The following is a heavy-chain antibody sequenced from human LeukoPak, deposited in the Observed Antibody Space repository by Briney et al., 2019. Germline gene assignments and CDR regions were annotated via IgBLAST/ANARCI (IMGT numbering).Heavy chain of an antibody. D-gene: IGHD6-13*01. CDR1: GYSFTSYW. CDR3: ARHRTLAAAGSLPDP. V-gene: IGHV5-10-1*01. CDR2: IDPSDSYT. J-gene: IGHJ5*02. Sequence: GESLKISCKGSGYSFTSYWIGWVRQMPGKGLEWMGRIDPSDSYTNYSPSFQGHVTISADKSISTAYLQWSSLKASDTAMYYCARHRTLAAAGSLPDPWGQGTLVTVSS.